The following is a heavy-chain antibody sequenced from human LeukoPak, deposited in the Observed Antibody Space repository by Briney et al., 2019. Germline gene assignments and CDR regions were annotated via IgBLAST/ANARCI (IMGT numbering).Heavy chain of an antibody. V-gene: IGHV1-2*02. J-gene: IGHJ4*02. CDR3: ARSPDILTGENFDY. CDR1: GHTFTGYY. D-gene: IGHD3-9*01. CDR2: INPKSGGT. Sequence: GASVKVPCKASGHTFTGYYMHWVRQAPGQGLEWMGWINPKSGGTNEAQKFHDRVTMTRDTSIRTAYMEVSRLRSDDTAVYYCARSPDILTGENFDYWGQGTLVTVSS.